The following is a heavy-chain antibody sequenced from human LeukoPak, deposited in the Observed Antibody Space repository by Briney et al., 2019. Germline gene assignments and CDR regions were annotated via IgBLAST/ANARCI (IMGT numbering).Heavy chain of an antibody. CDR1: GFTFSSCA. CDR2: ISGSGGST. CDR3: ARPTNPDYSNYEGVALDY. J-gene: IGHJ4*02. D-gene: IGHD4-11*01. Sequence: PGGSLRLSCAASGFTFSSCAMSWVRQAPGKGLEWVSAISGSGGSTYYADSVKGRFTISRDNSKNTLYLQMNSLRSDDTAVYYCARPTNPDYSNYEGVALDYWGQGTLVTVSS. V-gene: IGHV3-23*01.